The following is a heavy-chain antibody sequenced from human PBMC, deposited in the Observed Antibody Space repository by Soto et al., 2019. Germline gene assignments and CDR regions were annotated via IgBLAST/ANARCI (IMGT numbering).Heavy chain of an antibody. Sequence: PGESLKISCKGSGYSFTSYWISWVRQMPGKGLEWMGRIVPSDSYTNYSPSFQGQVTISADKSISTAYLQWSSLKASDTAMYYCARVTKLITMVRGVIITSYSHPDYWGQGTLVTVSS. CDR3: ARVTKLITMVRGVIITSYSHPDY. J-gene: IGHJ4*02. D-gene: IGHD3-10*01. V-gene: IGHV5-10-1*04. CDR1: GYSFTSYW. CDR2: IVPSDSYT.